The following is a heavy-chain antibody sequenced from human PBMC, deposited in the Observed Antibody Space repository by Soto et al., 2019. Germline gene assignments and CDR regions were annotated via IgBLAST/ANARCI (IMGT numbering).Heavy chain of an antibody. V-gene: IGHV4-31*03. Sequence: SETLSLTCTVSGGSISSGGYYWSWIRQHPGKGLEWIGYIYYSGSTYYKQSLKSRVTISVDTSKNQFSLKLTSVTAADTAIYYCARHGSIAAAGKVNWFDPWGQGTLVTVSS. J-gene: IGHJ5*02. CDR1: GGSISSGGYY. CDR3: ARHGSIAAAGKVNWFDP. D-gene: IGHD6-13*01. CDR2: IYYSGST.